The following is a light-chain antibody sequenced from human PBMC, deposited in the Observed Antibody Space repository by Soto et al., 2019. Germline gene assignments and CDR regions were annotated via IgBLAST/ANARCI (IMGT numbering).Light chain of an antibody. CDR1: QRGLYSSNNKNY. V-gene: IGKV4-1*01. Sequence: DIVMTQSPDSLAVYLGERATINCKSSQRGLYSSNNKNYLAWYQQKPGQPPKLLIYWASTRESGVPDRFSGSGSGTDFTLTISSLQAEDVAVYYCQQYYSTPGITFGPGTKVDIK. CDR2: WAS. CDR3: QQYYSTPGIT. J-gene: IGKJ3*01.